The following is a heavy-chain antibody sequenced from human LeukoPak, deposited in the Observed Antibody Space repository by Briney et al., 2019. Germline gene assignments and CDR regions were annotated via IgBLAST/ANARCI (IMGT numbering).Heavy chain of an antibody. CDR2: IYYSGST. Sequence: PSETLSLTCTVSGGSISSYYWSWIRQPPGKGLVWIGYIYYSGSTNYNPSLKSRVTISVDTSKNHFSLKLSSVTAADAAVYYCARGSHCSSTSCYRGGYYFDYWGQGTLVTVSS. V-gene: IGHV4-59*01. CDR3: ARGSHCSSTSCYRGGYYFDY. CDR1: GGSISSYY. D-gene: IGHD2-2*02. J-gene: IGHJ4*02.